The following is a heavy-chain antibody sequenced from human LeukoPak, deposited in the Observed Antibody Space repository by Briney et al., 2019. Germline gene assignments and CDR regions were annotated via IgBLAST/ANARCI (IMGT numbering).Heavy chain of an antibody. CDR3: ARSGRGTYYYFDL. CDR1: GFTFSSYT. V-gene: IGHV3-21*04. Sequence: GGSLRLSCTASGFTFSSYTFNWVRQAPGKGLEWVSSISTSHSYIYYADSLKGRFTISRDNAKNSLYLQMSSLRAEDTAMYYCARSGRGTYYYFDLWGQGTLVTVSS. D-gene: IGHD5-12*01. CDR2: ISTSHSYI. J-gene: IGHJ4*02.